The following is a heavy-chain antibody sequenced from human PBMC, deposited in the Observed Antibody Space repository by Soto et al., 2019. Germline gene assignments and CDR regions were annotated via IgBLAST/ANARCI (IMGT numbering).Heavy chain of an antibody. CDR3: AKQTAYYDILTGYSDYNWFDP. D-gene: IGHD3-9*01. CDR1: GFTFSSYA. J-gene: IGHJ5*02. V-gene: IGHV3-23*01. CDR2: ISGSGGST. Sequence: EVQLLESGGGLVQPGGSLRLSCAASGFTFSSYAMSWVRQAPGKGLEWVSAISGSGGSTYYADSVKGRFTISRDNSKNPLYLQMNSLRAEDTAVYYWAKQTAYYDILTGYSDYNWFDPWGQGTLVTVSS.